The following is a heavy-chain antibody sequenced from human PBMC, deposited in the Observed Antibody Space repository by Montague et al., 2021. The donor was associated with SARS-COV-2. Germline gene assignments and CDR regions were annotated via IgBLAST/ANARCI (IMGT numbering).Heavy chain of an antibody. CDR1: GGSISSSSYY. V-gene: IGHV4-39*07. CDR2: IYYSGST. D-gene: IGHD6-6*01. J-gene: IGHJ6*02. CDR3: ARSGWEQHVRARYYYYYDMDV. Sequence: SETLSLTCTVSGGSISSSSYYWGWIRQPPGKGLEWIGSIYYSGSTYYNPSLKSRVTISVDTSKNQFSLKLSSVTAADTAVYYCARSGWEQHVRARYYYYYDMDVWGQGTTVTVSS.